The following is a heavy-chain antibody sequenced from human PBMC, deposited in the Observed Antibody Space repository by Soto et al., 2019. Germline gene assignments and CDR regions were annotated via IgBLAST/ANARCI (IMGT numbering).Heavy chain of an antibody. CDR3: ARDGHRSSSSSWFDP. Sequence: SETLSLTCTVSGGSISSYYWSWIRQPPGKGLEWIGYIYYSGSTNYNPSLKSRVTISVDTSKNQFSLKLSSVTAADTAVYYCARDGHRSSSSSWFDPWGQGTLVTVSS. CDR1: GGSISSYY. V-gene: IGHV4-59*01. J-gene: IGHJ5*02. D-gene: IGHD6-6*01. CDR2: IYYSGST.